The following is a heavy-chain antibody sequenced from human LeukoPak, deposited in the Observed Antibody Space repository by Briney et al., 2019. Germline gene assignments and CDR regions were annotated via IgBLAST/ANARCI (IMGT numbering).Heavy chain of an antibody. V-gene: IGHV1-18*01. J-gene: IGHJ4*02. CDR1: GYTFTSYG. Sequence: ASVRVSCKASGYTFTSYGISWVRQAPGQGLEWMGWISAYNGNTNYAQKLQGRVTMTTDTSTSTAYMELRSLRSDDTAVYYCARGQRTIAVAGTDVDYWGQGTLVTVSS. D-gene: IGHD6-19*01. CDR3: ARGQRTIAVAGTDVDY. CDR2: ISAYNGNT.